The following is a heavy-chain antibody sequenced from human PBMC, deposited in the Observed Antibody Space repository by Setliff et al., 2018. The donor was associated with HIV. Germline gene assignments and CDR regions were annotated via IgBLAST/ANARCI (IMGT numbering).Heavy chain of an antibody. D-gene: IGHD3-9*01. V-gene: IGHV1-69*13. J-gene: IGHJ6*03. Sequence: GASVKVSCKASGGRFSNYGISWVRQAPGQGLEWMGGTIPIFGTTNYAQMFQGRVTMTADESTGTAYMELSSLRSEDTAVYYCARAVVPTYYDVLTGYVYYMDVWGKGTTVTVSS. CDR2: TIPIFGTT. CDR3: ARAVVPTYYDVLTGYVYYMDV. CDR1: GGRFSNYG.